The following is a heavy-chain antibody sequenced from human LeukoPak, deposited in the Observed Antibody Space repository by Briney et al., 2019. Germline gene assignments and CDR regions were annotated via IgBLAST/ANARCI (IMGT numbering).Heavy chain of an antibody. J-gene: IGHJ5*02. CDR2: GYYSGTT. V-gene: IGHV4-59*01. Sequence: PSGTLSLTCTVSGGSIKSNYWSWIRQPPGKGLEWIGYGYYSGTTNYNPSFKSRVTISLDTSKSQFSLKLRFVTTADTAVYYCAREGDPGSGYNYGNWLDPWGQGTLVTVSS. CDR3: AREGDPGSGYNYGNWLDP. D-gene: IGHD5-24*01. CDR1: GGSIKSNY.